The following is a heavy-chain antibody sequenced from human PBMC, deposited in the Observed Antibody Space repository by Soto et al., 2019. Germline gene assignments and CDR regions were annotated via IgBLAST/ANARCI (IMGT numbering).Heavy chain of an antibody. J-gene: IGHJ4*02. CDR3: AKDLEVITIFGVVTYFDY. D-gene: IGHD3-3*01. V-gene: IGHV3-23*01. CDR1: GFTFSSYA. Sequence: GGSLRLSCVASGFTFSSYAMSWVRQAPGKGLEWVSAISGSGGSTYYADSVKGRFTISRDNSKNTLYLQMNSLRAEDTAVYYCAKDLEVITIFGVVTYFDYWGQGTLVTVSS. CDR2: ISGSGGST.